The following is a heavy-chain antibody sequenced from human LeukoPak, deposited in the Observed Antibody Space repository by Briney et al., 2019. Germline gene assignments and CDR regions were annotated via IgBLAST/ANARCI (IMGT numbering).Heavy chain of an antibody. CDR1: GGAISSYY. D-gene: IGHD2-2*01. CDR2: VYYSGST. Sequence: SETLSLTCIVSGGAISSYYWSWIRQPPGKTLEWIGYVYYSGSTNYNPSLKSRVTISVDTSKNQFSLKLSSVTAADTAVYYCARVPCSSTSCYHYYYYMDVWGKGTTVTVSS. V-gene: IGHV4-59*01. CDR3: ARVPCSSTSCYHYYYYMDV. J-gene: IGHJ6*03.